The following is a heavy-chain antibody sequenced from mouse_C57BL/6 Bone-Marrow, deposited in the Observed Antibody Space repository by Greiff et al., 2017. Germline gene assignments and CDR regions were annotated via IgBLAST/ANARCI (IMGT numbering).Heavy chain of an antibody. CDR2: IDPENGDT. Sequence: EVQLQQSGAELVRPGASVKLSCTASGFNIKDDYMHWVKQRPEQGLEWIGWIDPENGDTESASKFQGKATITADTSSNTAYLQLSSLTSEDTAVYYCTTDDCYFSWFAYWGQGTLVTVSA. CDR3: TTDDCYFSWFAY. CDR1: GFNIKDDY. J-gene: IGHJ3*01. V-gene: IGHV14-4*01. D-gene: IGHD2-3*01.